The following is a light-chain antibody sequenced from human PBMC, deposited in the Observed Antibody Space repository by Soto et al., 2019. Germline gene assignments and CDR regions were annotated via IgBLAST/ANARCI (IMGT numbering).Light chain of an antibody. CDR2: GSS. Sequence: ESVLTQSPGTLSLSPGERATLSCRASQSVTGNYLAWYQQKPGQSPRLLIYGSSDRATGIPDRFSGSGSGTDFTLTITRVEPEDFAVYYCQQYGSSPPYTFGQGTKLEIK. J-gene: IGKJ2*01. V-gene: IGKV3-20*01. CDR1: QSVTGNY. CDR3: QQYGSSPPYT.